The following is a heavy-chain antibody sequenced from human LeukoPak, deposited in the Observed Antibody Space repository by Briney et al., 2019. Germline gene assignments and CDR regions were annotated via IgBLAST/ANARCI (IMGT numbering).Heavy chain of an antibody. CDR3: ASLYNDYGDY. Sequence: GGSLRLSCAASGFSLNDYFMSWIRQAPGKGLEWVSGIIGTGDSTFYADPVKGRFTISRDNSRNTLYLHMNSLRVDDTAVYYCASLYNDYGDYWGQGALVTVSS. J-gene: IGHJ4*02. CDR2: IIGTGDST. D-gene: IGHD5-24*01. V-gene: IGHV3-23*01. CDR1: GFSLNDYF.